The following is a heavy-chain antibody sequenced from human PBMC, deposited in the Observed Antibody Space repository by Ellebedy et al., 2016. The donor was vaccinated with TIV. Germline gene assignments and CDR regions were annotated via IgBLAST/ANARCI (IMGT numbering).Heavy chain of an antibody. J-gene: IGHJ4*02. CDR1: GFSFSSYS. V-gene: IGHV3-21*01. CDR2: ISSSSSDI. CDR3: ARGYDYGDYGDY. D-gene: IGHD4-17*01. Sequence: PGGSLRLSCAASGFSFSSYSMNWVRQAPGKGLEWVSSISSSSSDIYYADSVKGRFTISRDNAKNLLYRQINSLRAEDTAVYYCARGYDYGDYGDYWGRGTLVTVSS.